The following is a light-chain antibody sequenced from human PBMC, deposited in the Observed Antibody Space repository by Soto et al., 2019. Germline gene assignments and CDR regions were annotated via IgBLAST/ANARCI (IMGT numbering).Light chain of an antibody. Sequence: DIVMTQSPDSLAVSLGERATINCKSSQIVLYSSNNKNYLAWYQQKPGQPPKLLIYWASTRESGVPDRFSGSGSGTEFTLTIRSLRSEDLAVYDCQQYNNWPRTVGQGTKGEIK. CDR3: QQYNNWPRT. J-gene: IGKJ2*01. CDR2: WAS. V-gene: IGKV4-1*01. CDR1: QIVLYSSNNKNY.